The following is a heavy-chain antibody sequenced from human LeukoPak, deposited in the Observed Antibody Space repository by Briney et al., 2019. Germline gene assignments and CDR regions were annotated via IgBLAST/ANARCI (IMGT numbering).Heavy chain of an antibody. J-gene: IGHJ6*03. CDR1: GFNFRAYW. Sequence: PGGSLRLSCTTSGFNFRAYWMGWVRQAPGKGLEWVSYISSSSSTIYYADSVKGRFTISRDNAKNSLYLQMNSLRAEDTAVYYCASYYMDVWGKGTTVTVSS. CDR3: ASYYMDV. CDR2: ISSSSSTI. V-gene: IGHV3-48*01.